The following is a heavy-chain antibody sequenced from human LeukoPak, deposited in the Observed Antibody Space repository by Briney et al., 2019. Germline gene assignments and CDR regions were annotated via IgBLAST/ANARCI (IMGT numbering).Heavy chain of an antibody. V-gene: IGHV3-23*01. CDR1: GFTFSSYA. D-gene: IGHD2/OR15-2a*01. Sequence: GGSLRLSCAASGFTFSSYAMSWVRQAPGKGLEWVSAISGSGGSTYYADSVKGRFTISRDNSKNTLYLQMNSLGAEDTAVYYCAKGSYYIRLAYYYYMDVWGKGTTVTVSS. CDR3: AKGSYYIRLAYYYYMDV. J-gene: IGHJ6*03. CDR2: ISGSGGST.